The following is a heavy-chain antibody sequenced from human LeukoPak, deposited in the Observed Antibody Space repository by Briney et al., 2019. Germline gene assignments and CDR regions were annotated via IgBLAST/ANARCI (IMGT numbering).Heavy chain of an antibody. J-gene: IGHJ6*03. CDR3: ASGGIVGASPRYYYYMDV. D-gene: IGHD1-26*01. Sequence: SETLSLTCTVSGYCFSSGYYWYWSRQPPEKGLKWIGSIYHSGSTYYHPSLKSRVTISVDTSKNQFSLKLSSVTAADTAVYYCASGGIVGASPRYYYYMDVWGKGTTVTVSS. V-gene: IGHV4-38-2*02. CDR1: GYCFSSGYY. CDR2: IYHSGST.